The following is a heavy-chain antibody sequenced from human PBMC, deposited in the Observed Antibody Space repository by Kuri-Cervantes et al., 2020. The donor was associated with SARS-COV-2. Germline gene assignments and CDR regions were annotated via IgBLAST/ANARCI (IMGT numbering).Heavy chain of an antibody. CDR2: IKSKTDGGAT. V-gene: IGHV3-15*01. D-gene: IGHD6-19*01. J-gene: IGHJ6*03. CDR3: TKTGGALAVYYYYMDV. Sequence: GESLKISCAASGFTFSNDWMSWVRQAPGKGLEWVGRIKSKTDGGATDYAAPVKGRFTISRDNSRNTAYRQMNSLKTGDTAVYYCTKTGGALAVYYYYMDVWGKGTTVTVSS. CDR1: GFTFSNDW.